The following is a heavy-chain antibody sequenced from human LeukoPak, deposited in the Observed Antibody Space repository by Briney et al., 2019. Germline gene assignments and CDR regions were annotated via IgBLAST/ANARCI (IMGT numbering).Heavy chain of an antibody. CDR2: IYYSGST. Sequence: SETLSLTCTVSGGSISSRTSYWGWIRQPRGKGLEWIGSIYYSGSTYYSPSLKSRVTISVDTSKNQFSLRLSSVTAADTAVYYCARLNDCSSISCYNYWGQGTLVTVSS. CDR3: ARLNDCSSISCYNY. CDR1: GGSISSRTSY. V-gene: IGHV4-39*01. D-gene: IGHD2-2*02. J-gene: IGHJ4*02.